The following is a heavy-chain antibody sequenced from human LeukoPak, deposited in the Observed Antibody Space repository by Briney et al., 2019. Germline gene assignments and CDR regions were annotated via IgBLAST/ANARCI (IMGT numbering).Heavy chain of an antibody. CDR2: INPNSGGT. CDR1: GYTFTGYY. Sequence: GASVKVSCKASGYTFTGYYMHWVRQAPGQGLEWMGWINPNSGGTNYAQKFQGRVTMTRDTSISTAYMELSRLRSDDTAVYYCARGPSRVVPAAIVDYWGQGTLVTVSS. V-gene: IGHV1-2*02. J-gene: IGHJ4*02. CDR3: ARGPSRVVPAAIVDY. D-gene: IGHD2-2*01.